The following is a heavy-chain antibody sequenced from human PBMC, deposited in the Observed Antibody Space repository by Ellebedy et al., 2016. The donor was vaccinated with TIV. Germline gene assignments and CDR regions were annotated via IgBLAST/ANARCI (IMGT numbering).Heavy chain of an antibody. CDR2: ISGSGGST. J-gene: IGHJ4*02. CDR3: ARDLNTAMGFDY. D-gene: IGHD5-18*01. V-gene: IGHV3-23*01. Sequence: GESLKISCAASGFTFSSYAMSWVRQAPGKGLEWVLAISGSGGSTYYADSVKGRFTISRDNSKNTLYLQMNSLRAEDTAVYYCARDLNTAMGFDYWGQGTLVTVSS. CDR1: GFTFSSYA.